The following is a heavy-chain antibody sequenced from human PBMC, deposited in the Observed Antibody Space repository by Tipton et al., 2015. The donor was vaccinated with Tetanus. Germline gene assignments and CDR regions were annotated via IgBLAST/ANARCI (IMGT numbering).Heavy chain of an antibody. CDR3: ARVSRRNFYFVY. CDR2: IYYSGTS. CDR1: GDSISSGPYS. V-gene: IGHV4-31*03. J-gene: IGHJ4*02. Sequence: TLSLTYTVSGDSISSGPYSWSWLRQHPGKGLELIGYIYYSGTSYISPSLTRRVSIAVDTSRNQFSLNLTSVTVADSAVYFCARVSRRNFYFVYWGPGAQVTVSS. D-gene: IGHD2/OR15-2a*01.